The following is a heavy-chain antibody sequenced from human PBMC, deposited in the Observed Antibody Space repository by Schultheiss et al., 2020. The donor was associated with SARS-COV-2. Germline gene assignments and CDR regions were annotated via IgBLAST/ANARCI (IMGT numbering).Heavy chain of an antibody. CDR1: GFTFSDYY. CDR3: AREAAGINAFDI. Sequence: GESLKISCAASGFTFSDYYMSWIRQAPGKGLEWVSRINSDGSASSYADSVKGRFTVSRDNAKNSLYLQMNSLRAEDTAVYYCAREAAGINAFDIWGQGTMVTVSS. D-gene: IGHD6-13*01. J-gene: IGHJ3*02. V-gene: IGHV3-74*01. CDR2: INSDGSAS.